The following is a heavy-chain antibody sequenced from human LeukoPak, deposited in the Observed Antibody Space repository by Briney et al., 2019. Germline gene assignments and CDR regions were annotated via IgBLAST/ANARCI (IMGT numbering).Heavy chain of an antibody. CDR3: AKLLGTATTFDY. CDR1: GLPLSRNW. Sequence: GGSLTLSCEASGLPLSRNWMSWVRQAPGKGLEWVDSLNPDGSQKHYVDSVKGRFTISRDNTRNSLYLQMSSLGDEDTAVYYCAKLLGTATTFDYWGQGTLVTVSS. J-gene: IGHJ4*02. V-gene: IGHV3-7*01. D-gene: IGHD5-24*01. CDR2: LNPDGSQK.